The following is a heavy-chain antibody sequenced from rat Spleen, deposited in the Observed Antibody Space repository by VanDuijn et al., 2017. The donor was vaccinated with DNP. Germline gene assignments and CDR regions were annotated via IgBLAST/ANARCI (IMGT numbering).Heavy chain of an antibody. CDR3: TRSDSYGFPY. CDR2: ISYEGRST. J-gene: IGHJ3*01. V-gene: IGHV5-7*01. CDR1: GITFSDHN. Sequence: EVKFVESGGGLVQPGRSLKLSCAVSGITFSDHNMAWVRQAPKKSLEWVATISYEGRSTNYGDSVKSRFTISRDNAKSTLYLQMDGLRSEDTATYYCTRSDSYGFPYWGQGTLVTVSS. D-gene: IGHD1-2*01.